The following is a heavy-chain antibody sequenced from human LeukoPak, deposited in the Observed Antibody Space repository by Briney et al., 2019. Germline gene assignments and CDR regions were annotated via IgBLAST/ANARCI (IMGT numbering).Heavy chain of an antibody. V-gene: IGHV3-30*03. CDR1: GFTFRSYG. J-gene: IGHJ4*02. CDR2: ISYDGSNK. D-gene: IGHD5-12*01. Sequence: GRSLRLSCAASGFTFRSYGVHWVRQAPGKGLEWVALISYDGSNKYYTDSVKGRFTIPRDKSNNTAFLQMNSLRAEDTAVYYCVTGRVATILYWGQGILVTVSS. CDR3: VTGRVATILY.